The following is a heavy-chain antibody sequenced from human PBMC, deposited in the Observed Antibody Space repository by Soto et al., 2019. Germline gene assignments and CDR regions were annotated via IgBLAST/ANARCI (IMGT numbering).Heavy chain of an antibody. J-gene: IGHJ5*02. D-gene: IGHD2-2*01. CDR3: ARGDYYCSSTSCYSGWFDP. CDR1: GYTFTSYD. V-gene: IGHV1-8*01. Sequence: ASVKVSCKASGYTFTSYDINWVRQATGQGLEWMGWMNPNSGNTGYAQKFQGRVAMTRNTSISTAYMELSSLRSEDTAVYYCARGDYYCSSTSCYSGWFDPWGQGTLVTVSS. CDR2: MNPNSGNT.